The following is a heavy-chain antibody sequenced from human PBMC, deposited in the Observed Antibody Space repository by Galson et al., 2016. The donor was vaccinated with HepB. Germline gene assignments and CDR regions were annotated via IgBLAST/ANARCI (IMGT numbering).Heavy chain of an antibody. CDR3: ARGRGMDV. Sequence: SLRLSCAASGFSFDDFAMHWVRQAPGKGLEWVSGISWNGGSMDYADSVKGRFTTSRDNAKNSLFLQMNSLRAEDTAVYYCARGRGMDVWGKGTTVTVSS. V-gene: IGHV3-9*01. CDR2: ISWNGGSM. CDR1: GFSFDDFA. J-gene: IGHJ6*04.